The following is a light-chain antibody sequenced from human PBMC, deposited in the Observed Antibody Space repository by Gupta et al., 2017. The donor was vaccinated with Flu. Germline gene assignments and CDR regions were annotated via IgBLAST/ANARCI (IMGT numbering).Light chain of an antibody. CDR2: SNN. Sequence: RVNISCSGSSSHIGSNNVSWYQQFPGTAPHLVIYSNNQRPSGVPDRFSGSKSGTSAALASSGLQYEDEADYFCAARDDSLDGPVFGGGTKLTVL. V-gene: IGLV1-44*01. CDR1: SSHIGSNN. J-gene: IGLJ2*01. CDR3: AARDDSLDGPV.